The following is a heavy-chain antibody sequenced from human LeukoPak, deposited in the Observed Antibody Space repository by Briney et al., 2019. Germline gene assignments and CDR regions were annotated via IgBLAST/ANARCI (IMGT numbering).Heavy chain of an antibody. CDR3: ARGLRYFDWLLDWPWYFDL. CDR1: GSSISSYY. Sequence: SETLSLTYTVSGSSISSYYWSWIRQPAGKGLEWIRRIYTSGSTNYNPSLKSRVTMSVDTSKNQFSLKLSSVTAADTAVYYCARGLRYFDWLLDWPWYFDLWGRGTLVTVSS. V-gene: IGHV4-4*07. CDR2: IYTSGST. D-gene: IGHD3-9*01. J-gene: IGHJ2*01.